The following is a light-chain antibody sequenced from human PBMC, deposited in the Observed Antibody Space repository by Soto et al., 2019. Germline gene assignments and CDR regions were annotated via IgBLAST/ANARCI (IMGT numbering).Light chain of an antibody. CDR3: AAWDDSLSGSYV. Sequence: QSVPTQPPSASGTPGQRVSVSCSGSSSNIGNNYVFWYQHLPGTAPKLLIYRNDQRPSGVSARFSGSKSGTSASLAISGLRSEDEADYYCAAWDDSLSGSYVFGPGTKLTVL. CDR2: RND. CDR1: SSNIGNNY. V-gene: IGLV1-47*01. J-gene: IGLJ1*01.